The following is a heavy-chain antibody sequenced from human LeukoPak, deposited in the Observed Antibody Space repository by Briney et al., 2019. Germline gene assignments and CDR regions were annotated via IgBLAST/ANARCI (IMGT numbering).Heavy chain of an antibody. D-gene: IGHD3-3*01. Sequence: GASVKVSCKASGGTFSSYAISWVRQAPGQGLEWMGGIIPIFGTANYAQKFQGRVTITADESTSTAYMELSSLRSEDTAVYYCASLNWSGCDYYYYYGMDVWGQGTTVTVSS. CDR1: GGTFSSYA. V-gene: IGHV1-69*13. CDR3: ASLNWSGCDYYYYYGMDV. J-gene: IGHJ6*02. CDR2: IIPIFGTA.